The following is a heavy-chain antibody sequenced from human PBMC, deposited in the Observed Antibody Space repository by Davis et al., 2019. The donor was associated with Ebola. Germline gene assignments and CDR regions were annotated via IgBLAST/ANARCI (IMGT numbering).Heavy chain of an antibody. Sequence: ASVKVSCKASGYTFTGYYMHWVRQAPGQGLEWMGWINPNSGGTNYAQKFQGRVTMTRDTSISTAYMELSRLRSDDTAVYYCARDEDDYGGNSVDYWGQGTLVTVSS. CDR2: INPNSGGT. D-gene: IGHD4-23*01. CDR1: GYTFTGYY. V-gene: IGHV1-2*02. J-gene: IGHJ4*02. CDR3: ARDEDDYGGNSVDY.